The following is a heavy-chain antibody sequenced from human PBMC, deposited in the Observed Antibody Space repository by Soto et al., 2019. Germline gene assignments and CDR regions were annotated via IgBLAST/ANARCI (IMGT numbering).Heavy chain of an antibody. V-gene: IGHV3-30*18. Sequence: HPGGSLRLSCAASGFPFSSYGMHWVRQAPGKGLEWVAVISYDGSNKYYADSVKGRFTISRDNSKNTLYLQMNSLRAEDTAVYYCAKGRYDFWSGYLGYYYGMDVWGQGTTVTVSS. CDR3: AKGRYDFWSGYLGYYYGMDV. D-gene: IGHD3-3*01. CDR1: GFPFSSYG. J-gene: IGHJ6*02. CDR2: ISYDGSNK.